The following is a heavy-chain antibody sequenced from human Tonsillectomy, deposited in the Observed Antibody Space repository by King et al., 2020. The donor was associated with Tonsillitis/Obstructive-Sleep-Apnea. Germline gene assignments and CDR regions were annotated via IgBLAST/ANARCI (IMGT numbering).Heavy chain of an antibody. V-gene: IGHV4-4*07. CDR1: GGSISSYY. CDR2: IYTSGST. Sequence: QLQESGPGLVKPSETLSLTCTVSGGSISSYYWSWIRQPAGKGLEWIGLIYTSGSTNYNPSLKSRVTMSVDTSKNQFSLKLSSVTAADTAVYYCARVAHYYDSSGYYHDAFDIWGQGTTVTVSS. CDR3: ARVAHYYDSSGYYHDAFDI. J-gene: IGHJ3*02. D-gene: IGHD3-22*01.